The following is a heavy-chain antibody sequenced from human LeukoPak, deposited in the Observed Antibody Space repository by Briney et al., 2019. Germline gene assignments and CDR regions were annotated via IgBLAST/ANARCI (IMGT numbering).Heavy chain of an antibody. D-gene: IGHD3-22*01. CDR3: ARQREYYDSSGYQGGDY. J-gene: IGHJ4*02. Sequence: GGSLRLSCAASGFTVSSNYMSWVRQAPGKGLEWVSSISSSSSYIYYADSVKGRFTISRDNAKNSLYLQMNSLRAEDTAVYYCARQREYYDSSGYQGGDYWGQGTLVTVSS. CDR1: GFTVSSNY. V-gene: IGHV3-21*01. CDR2: ISSSSSYI.